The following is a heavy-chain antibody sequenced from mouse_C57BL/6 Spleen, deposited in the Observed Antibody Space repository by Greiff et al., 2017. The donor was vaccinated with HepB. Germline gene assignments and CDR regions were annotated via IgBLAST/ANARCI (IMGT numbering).Heavy chain of an antibody. J-gene: IGHJ4*01. D-gene: IGHD2-12*01. Sequence: VQLQQSGAELARPGASVKMSCKASGYTFTSYTMHWVKQRPGQGLEWIGYINPSSGYTKYNQKFKDKATLTADKSSSTAYMQLSSLISEDSAVYYCARSVYSQEYYAMDYWGQGTSVTVSS. CDR1: GYTFTSYT. V-gene: IGHV1-4*01. CDR2: INPSSGYT. CDR3: ARSVYSQEYYAMDY.